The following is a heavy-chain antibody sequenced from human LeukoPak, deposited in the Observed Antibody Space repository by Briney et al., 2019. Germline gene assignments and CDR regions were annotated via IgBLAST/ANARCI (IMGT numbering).Heavy chain of an antibody. Sequence: GGSLRLSCAASGFTFSSYSMNWVRQAPGKGLEWVSSISSSSSYIYYADSVKGRFTISRDNAKNSLYLQMNSLRAEDTAVYYCARALGGTGTERYYYYYYYMDVWGKGTTVTVSS. CDR2: ISSSSSYI. J-gene: IGHJ6*03. CDR3: ARALGGTGTERYYYYYYYMDV. D-gene: IGHD1-1*01. V-gene: IGHV3-21*01. CDR1: GFTFSSYS.